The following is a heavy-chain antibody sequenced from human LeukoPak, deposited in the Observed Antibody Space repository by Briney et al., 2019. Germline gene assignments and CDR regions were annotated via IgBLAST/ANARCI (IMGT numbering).Heavy chain of an antibody. CDR2: IKQDGSEK. CDR1: GFPFSSYW. CDR3: ARDRIAAAGTSAFDI. Sequence: GGSLRLSCAASGFPFSSYWMSWVRQAPGKGLEWVANIKQDGSEKYYVDSVKGRFTISRDNAKNSLYLQMNSLRAEDTAVYYCARDRIAAAGTSAFDIWGQGTMVTVSS. V-gene: IGHV3-7*01. J-gene: IGHJ3*02. D-gene: IGHD6-13*01.